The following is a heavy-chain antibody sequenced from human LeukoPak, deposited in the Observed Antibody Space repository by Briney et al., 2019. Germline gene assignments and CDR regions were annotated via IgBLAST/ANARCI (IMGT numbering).Heavy chain of an antibody. J-gene: IGHJ4*02. CDR1: GGSFSGYY. Sequence: SETLSLNCAVYGGSFSGYYWSWIRQPPGKGLEWIGEINHSGSTNYNPSLKSRVTISVDTSKNQFSLKLSSVTAADTAVYYCARGFYSSGSGFDYWGQGTLVTVSS. D-gene: IGHD3-10*01. CDR2: INHSGST. CDR3: ARGFYSSGSGFDY. V-gene: IGHV4-34*01.